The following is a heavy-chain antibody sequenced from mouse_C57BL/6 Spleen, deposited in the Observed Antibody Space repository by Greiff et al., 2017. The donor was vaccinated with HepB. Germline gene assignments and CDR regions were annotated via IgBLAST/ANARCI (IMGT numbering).Heavy chain of an antibody. CDR3: AREGSNYGYAMDY. D-gene: IGHD2-5*01. CDR1: GYAFTNYL. Sequence: QVQLKQSGAELVRPGTSVKVSCKASGYAFTNYLIEWVKQRPGQGLEWIGVINPGSGGTNYNEKFKGKATLTADKSSSTAYMQLSSLTSEDSAVYFCAREGSNYGYAMDYWGQGTSVTVSS. V-gene: IGHV1-54*01. CDR2: INPGSGGT. J-gene: IGHJ4*01.